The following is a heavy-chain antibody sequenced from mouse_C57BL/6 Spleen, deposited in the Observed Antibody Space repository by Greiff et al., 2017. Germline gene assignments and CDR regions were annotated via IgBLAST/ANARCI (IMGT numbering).Heavy chain of an antibody. J-gene: IGHJ3*01. Sequence: QVQLQQPGAELVRPGTSVKLSCKASGYTFTSYWMHWVKQRPGQGLGWIGVIDPSDSYTNYNQKFKGKATLTVDTSSSTAYMQLSSLTSEDSAVYYCERSHYDGSWYAYWGQGTLVTVSA. D-gene: IGHD1-2*01. V-gene: IGHV1-59*01. CDR2: IDPSDSYT. CDR3: ERSHYDGSWYAY. CDR1: GYTFTSYW.